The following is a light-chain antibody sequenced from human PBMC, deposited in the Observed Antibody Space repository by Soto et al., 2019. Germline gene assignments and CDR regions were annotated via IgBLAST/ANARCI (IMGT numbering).Light chain of an antibody. J-gene: IGKJ2*01. CDR2: GTS. Sequence: EIVLTQSPGTLSLSPGETATLSCRASQSVGSSYLAWYQHKPGQAPRLLIYGTSNRATGIPDRFSGSGSGTDFTLTISRLEPEDFAVYYCQQHGGSPLYTFGQGTKLEVK. CDR1: QSVGSSY. CDR3: QQHGGSPLYT. V-gene: IGKV3-20*01.